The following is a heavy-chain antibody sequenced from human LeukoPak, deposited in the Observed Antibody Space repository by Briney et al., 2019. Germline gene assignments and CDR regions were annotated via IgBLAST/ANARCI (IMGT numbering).Heavy chain of an antibody. Sequence: ASVKVSCKVSGYTFTSYGISWVRQAPGQGLEWMGWISAYNGNTNYAQKLQGRVTITRDTSASTAYMELSSLRSEDTAVYYCARDLAAAGSHPVSAFDIWGQGTMVTVSS. CDR1: GYTFTSYG. D-gene: IGHD6-13*01. V-gene: IGHV1-18*01. CDR3: ARDLAAAGSHPVSAFDI. CDR2: ISAYNGNT. J-gene: IGHJ3*02.